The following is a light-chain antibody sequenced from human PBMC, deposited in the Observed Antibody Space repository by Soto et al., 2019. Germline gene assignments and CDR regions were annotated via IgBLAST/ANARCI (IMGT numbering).Light chain of an antibody. CDR3: SSYAGNNIFYV. Sequence: QSVLAQPPSASGSPGQSVTLSCAGTSNDVGGYNFVSWYQQHPGKAPKLMIFEVSKRPSGVPDRFSGSKSGNTASLTVSGLQAEDEADYYCSSYAGNNIFYVFGTGTKVTVL. J-gene: IGLJ1*01. CDR2: EVS. CDR1: SNDVGGYNF. V-gene: IGLV2-8*01.